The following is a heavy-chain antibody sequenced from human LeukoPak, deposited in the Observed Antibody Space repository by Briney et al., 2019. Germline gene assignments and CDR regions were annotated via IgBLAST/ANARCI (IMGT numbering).Heavy chain of an antibody. CDR2: ISPSGGST. J-gene: IGHJ3*02. CDR1: GYTFTSYY. V-gene: IGHV1-46*01. Sequence: GASVKVSCKASGYTFTSYYMHWVRQAPGQGLEWMGIISPSGGSTSYAQKFQGRVTMTRDMSTSTVYMELSSLRSEDTAVYYCARDVASDYYDSSGPLGAFDIWGQGTMVTVSS. CDR3: ARDVASDYYDSSGPLGAFDI. D-gene: IGHD3-22*01.